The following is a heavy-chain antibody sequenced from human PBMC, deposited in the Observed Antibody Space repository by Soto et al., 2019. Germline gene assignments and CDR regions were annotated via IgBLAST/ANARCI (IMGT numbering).Heavy chain of an antibody. D-gene: IGHD3-16*01. CDR1: GYIFVNYG. CDR3: EMVDNYVTPTPQDV. Sequence: QVQLVQSGDEMKKPGASVRVSCKASGYIFVNYGIAWVRQAPGQGLEWMGWISPYTGDTHSASKVQGRLTMTIDTSTSTAYMYLGSLTSDDTAVYYCEMVDNYVTPTPQDVWGQGTTVTV. CDR2: ISPYTGDT. V-gene: IGHV1-18*01. J-gene: IGHJ6*02.